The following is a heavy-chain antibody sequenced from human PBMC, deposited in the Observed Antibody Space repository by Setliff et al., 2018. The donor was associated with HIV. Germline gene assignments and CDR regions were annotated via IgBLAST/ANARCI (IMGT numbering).Heavy chain of an antibody. CDR3: ARDQHYDFVWGNYRPFDY. V-gene: IGHV3-20*04. CDR2: INWNGGST. D-gene: IGHD3-16*02. CDR1: GFNFDDSG. J-gene: IGHJ4*02. Sequence: GGSLRLSCAVSGFNFDDSGMSWVRQAPGKGLEWVSGINWNGGSTGYADSVQGRFTISRDNAKNSLYLQMNSLRAEDTALYYCARDQHYDFVWGNYRPFDYWGQGTLVTVSS.